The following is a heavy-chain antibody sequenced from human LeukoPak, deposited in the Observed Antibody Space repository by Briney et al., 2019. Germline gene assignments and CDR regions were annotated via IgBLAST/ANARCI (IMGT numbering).Heavy chain of an antibody. Sequence: ASVKVSCKASGYTFTSNYIHWVRQAPGQGLEWMGMIYPRDGSTSYAQKFQGRVTVTRDTSTSTVHMELSSLRSEDTAVYYCARAEAYGGFDYWGQGTLVTVSS. CDR2: IYPRDGST. V-gene: IGHV1-46*01. J-gene: IGHJ4*02. D-gene: IGHD3-16*01. CDR1: GYTFTSNY. CDR3: ARAEAYGGFDY.